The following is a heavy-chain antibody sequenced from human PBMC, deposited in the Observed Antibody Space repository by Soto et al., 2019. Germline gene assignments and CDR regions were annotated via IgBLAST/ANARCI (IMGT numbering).Heavy chain of an antibody. CDR3: ATLLRPFSGYDSLAPPRPDY. CDR1: GFTFSSYA. V-gene: IGHV3-23*01. CDR2: ISGSGGST. Sequence: HPGGSLRLSCAASGFTFSSYAMSWFRQAPGKGLEWVSAISGSGGSTYYADSVKGRFTISRDNSKNTLYLQMNSLRAEDTAVYYCATLLRPFSGYDSLAPPRPDYWGQGTLVTVAS. J-gene: IGHJ4*02. D-gene: IGHD5-12*01.